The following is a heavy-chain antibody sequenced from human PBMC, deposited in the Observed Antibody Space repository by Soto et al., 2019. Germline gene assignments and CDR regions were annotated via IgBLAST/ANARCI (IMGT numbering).Heavy chain of an antibody. J-gene: IGHJ6*02. D-gene: IGHD2-15*01. CDR1: GLTFNNYN. CDR2: IWYDGGNK. V-gene: IGHV3-33*01. CDR3: ARGGYCFIFICPHYDEGMDV. Sequence: GGALRLSCAGSGLTFNNYNIHWVRQAPGKGLEWVAGIWYDGGNKYYADSVRGRFTISRDNSKNTLYLQMNSLGAEDTALYYWARGGYCFIFICPHYDEGMDVRGPGIT.